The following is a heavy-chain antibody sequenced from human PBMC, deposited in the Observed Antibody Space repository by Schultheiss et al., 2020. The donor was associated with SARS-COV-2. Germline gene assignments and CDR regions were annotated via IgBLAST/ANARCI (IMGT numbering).Heavy chain of an antibody. CDR1: GFTFSSYE. D-gene: IGHD3-16*01. Sequence: GGSLRLSCAASGFTFSSYEMNWVRQAPGKGLEWVSYISSSSSYTNYADSVKGRFTISRDNSKNTLYLQMNSLRAEDTAVYYCAKVWGDYYFDCWGQGTLVTVSS. CDR2: ISSSSSYT. V-gene: IGHV3-21*05. J-gene: IGHJ4*02. CDR3: AKVWGDYYFDC.